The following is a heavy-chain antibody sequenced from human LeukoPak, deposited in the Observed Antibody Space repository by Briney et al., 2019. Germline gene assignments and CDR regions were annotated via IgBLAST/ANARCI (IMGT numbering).Heavy chain of an antibody. CDR1: GLTLSNYA. CDR3: AKWGDFDVLTGYYVPDF. Sequence: GGSLRLSCAASGLTLSNYAMSWVRQAPGKGLEWVPAITGSGGNTYYADSVKGRFTISRDNSKNTLYLQMNSLRAEDTAVYYCAKWGDFDVLTGYYVPDFWGHGTLVTVSS. V-gene: IGHV3-23*01. D-gene: IGHD3-9*01. J-gene: IGHJ5*01. CDR2: ITGSGGNT.